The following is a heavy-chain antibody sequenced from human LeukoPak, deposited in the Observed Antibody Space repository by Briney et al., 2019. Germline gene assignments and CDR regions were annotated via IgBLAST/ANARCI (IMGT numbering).Heavy chain of an antibody. V-gene: IGHV4-59*01. Sequence: SETLSLTCTVSGVSISSYYWSWIRQPPGKGLEWIGYIYYSGSTNYNPSLKSRVTISVGTSKNQFSLKLSSVTAADTAVYYCARESHYFDYWGQGTLVTVSS. CDR1: GVSISSYY. J-gene: IGHJ4*02. CDR3: ARESHYFDY. CDR2: IYYSGST.